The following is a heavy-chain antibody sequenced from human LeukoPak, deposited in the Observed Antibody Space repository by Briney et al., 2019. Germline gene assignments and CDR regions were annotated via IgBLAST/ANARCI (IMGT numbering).Heavy chain of an antibody. J-gene: IGHJ6*03. D-gene: IGHD3-3*01. CDR2: MNPNSGNT. Sequence: ASVKVSCKASGYTFTSYDINWVRQATGQGLEWMGWMNPNSGNTGYAQKFQGRVTMTRNTSLSTAYMELSSLRSEDTAVYYCARGPGYDFWSGYYGVYYYYMDVWGKGTTVTVSS. CDR1: GYTFTSYD. V-gene: IGHV1-8*01. CDR3: ARGPGYDFWSGYYGVYYYYMDV.